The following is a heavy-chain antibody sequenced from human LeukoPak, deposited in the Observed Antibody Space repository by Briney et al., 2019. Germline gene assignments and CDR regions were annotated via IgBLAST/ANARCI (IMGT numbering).Heavy chain of an antibody. CDR3: ARVVRGVSYYMDV. J-gene: IGHJ6*03. V-gene: IGHV3-48*01. CDR2: ISSSSSTI. Sequence: GGSLRLSCAASGFTFSSYSMNWVRQAPGKGLEWVSYISSSSSTIYYADSVKGRFTISRDNAKNSLYLQMNSLRAEDTAVYYCARVVRGVSYYMDVWGKGTTVTVSS. D-gene: IGHD3-10*01. CDR1: GFTFSSYS.